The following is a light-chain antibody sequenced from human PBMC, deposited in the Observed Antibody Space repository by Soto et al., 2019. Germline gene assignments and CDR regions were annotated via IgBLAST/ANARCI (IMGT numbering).Light chain of an antibody. CDR1: SSDVGGYNY. V-gene: IGLV2-8*01. CDR3: SSYSGSNILV. CDR2: EVS. Sequence: QSVLTQPPSASGSPGQSVTISCTGTSSDVGGYNYVSWYQQHPGKDPKLMLYEVSKRHSGVPDRFSGSKSGNTASLTVSGLQAEYEADYYCSSYSGSNILVFGGGTKLTVL. J-gene: IGLJ2*01.